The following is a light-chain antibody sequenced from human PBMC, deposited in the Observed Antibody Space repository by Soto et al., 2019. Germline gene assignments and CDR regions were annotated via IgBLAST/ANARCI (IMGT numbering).Light chain of an antibody. V-gene: IGLV2-14*01. CDR1: SSDVGGYDY. CDR2: EVS. J-gene: IGLJ1*01. CDR3: SSYTSSSTYV. Sequence: QSVLTQPPSASGPPGQSVTISCTGTSSDVGGYDYVSWYQQHPGKAPKLMIYEVSNRPSGVSNRFSGSKSGNTASLTISGLQAEDEADYYCSSYTSSSTYVFGTGTKVTVL.